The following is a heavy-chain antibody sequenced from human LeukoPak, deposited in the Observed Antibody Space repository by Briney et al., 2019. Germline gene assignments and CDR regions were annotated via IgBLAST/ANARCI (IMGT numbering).Heavy chain of an antibody. J-gene: IGHJ4*02. Sequence: PGGSLRLSCAASGFTFSSYAMGWVRQGPGEGLEWVSGISGSGGSTYYADSVKGRFTISRDNSKNTLYLQLNSLRAEDTAVYYCAKEDSSSSPPLDYWGQGTLVSVSS. CDR2: ISGSGGST. CDR1: GFTFSSYA. D-gene: IGHD6-6*01. CDR3: AKEDSSSSPPLDY. V-gene: IGHV3-23*01.